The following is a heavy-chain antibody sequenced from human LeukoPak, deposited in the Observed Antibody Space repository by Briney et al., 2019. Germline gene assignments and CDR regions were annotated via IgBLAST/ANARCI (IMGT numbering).Heavy chain of an antibody. CDR1: GYNFIYYY. D-gene: IGHD6-19*01. CDR2: INPSGGST. CDR3: ARGPYSSGWYGLDY. Sequence: ASVKVSCKTSGYNFIYYYIHWVRQAPGQGLEWMALINPSGGSTSYAQKFQGRVTMTRDTSTRTVYMELRSLRAEDTAVYYCARGPYSSGWYGLDYWGQGTLVTVSS. V-gene: IGHV1-46*01. J-gene: IGHJ4*02.